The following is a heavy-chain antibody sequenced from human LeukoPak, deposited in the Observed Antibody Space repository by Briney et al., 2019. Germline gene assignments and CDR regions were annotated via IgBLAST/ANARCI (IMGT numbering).Heavy chain of an antibody. CDR1: GFTFSSYS. V-gene: IGHV3-21*01. CDR2: ISSSSSYI. J-gene: IGHJ4*02. CDR3: ARALAYCGGDCYD. Sequence: GGSLRLSCAASGFTFSSYSMNWVRQAPGKGLEWVSSISSSSSYIYYADSVKGRFTISRDNAKNSPYLQMNSLRAEDTAVYYCARALAYCGGDCYDWGQGTLVTVSS. D-gene: IGHD2-21*02.